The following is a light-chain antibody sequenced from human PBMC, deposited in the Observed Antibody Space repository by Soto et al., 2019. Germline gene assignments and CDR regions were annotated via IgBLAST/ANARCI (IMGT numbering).Light chain of an antibody. CDR3: AAWDDSMNGLYV. CDR2: SNN. Sequence: QSVLTQPPSASGTPGQRITISCSGSTSNIGSYTVNWYQLVPGTAPRLLIYSNNQRPSGVPDRFSGSKSGTSASLAISGVQSEDEADYYCAAWDDSMNGLYVFGTGTQLNVL. CDR1: TSNIGSYT. J-gene: IGLJ1*01. V-gene: IGLV1-44*01.